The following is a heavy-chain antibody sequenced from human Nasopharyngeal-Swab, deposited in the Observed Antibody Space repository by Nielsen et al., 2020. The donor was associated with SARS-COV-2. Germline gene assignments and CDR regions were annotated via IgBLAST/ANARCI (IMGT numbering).Heavy chain of an antibody. V-gene: IGHV3-11*04. Sequence: GGSLRLSCAASGFIFSDYYMTWIRQVPGKGLEWVSFISRGGESIYYADSVKGRFTISRDNAKNSVYLQMNSLRAEDSAVYYCARGDDTTDYYEPFDSWGQGTLVTVSS. CDR3: ARGDDTTDYYEPFDS. D-gene: IGHD3-22*01. CDR1: GFIFSDYY. CDR2: ISRGGESI. J-gene: IGHJ4*02.